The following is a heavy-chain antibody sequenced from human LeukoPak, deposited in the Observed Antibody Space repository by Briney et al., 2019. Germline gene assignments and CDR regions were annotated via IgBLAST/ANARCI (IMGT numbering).Heavy chain of an antibody. CDR3: ARDCSSTSCYFLFGWFDP. J-gene: IGHJ5*02. CDR1: GGSISSRSYY. D-gene: IGHD2-2*01. Sequence: SETLSLTCTVSGGSISSRSYYWGWIRQPPGKGLEWIGSIYYSGSTYYNPSLKSRVTISVDTSKNQFSLKLSSVTAADTAVYYCARDCSSTSCYFLFGWFDPWGQGTLVTVSS. CDR2: IYYSGST. V-gene: IGHV4-39*02.